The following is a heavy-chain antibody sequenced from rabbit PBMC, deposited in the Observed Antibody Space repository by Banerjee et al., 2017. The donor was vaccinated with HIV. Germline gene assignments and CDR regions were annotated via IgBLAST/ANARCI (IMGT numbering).Heavy chain of an antibody. CDR3: ARHTSGEGYYFRL. V-gene: IGHV1S43*01. J-gene: IGHJ4*01. Sequence: QQQLEESGGGLVKPGGTLTLTCKASGIDFSSYYYMCWVRQAPGKGLELIACIHVGSSGSTYYASWAKGRFTITRSTSLNTVTLQMTSLTAADTATYFCARHTSGEGYYFRLWGQGTLVTVS. CDR1: GIDFSSYYY. D-gene: IGHD1-1*01. CDR2: IHVGSSGST.